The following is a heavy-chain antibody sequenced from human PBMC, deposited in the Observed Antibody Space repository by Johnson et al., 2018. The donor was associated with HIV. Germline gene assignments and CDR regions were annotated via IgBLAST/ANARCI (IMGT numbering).Heavy chain of an antibody. CDR2: IYSGGST. CDR3: AKGQSSGYPKDAFDI. J-gene: IGHJ3*02. Sequence: VQLVESGGGLIQPGGSLRLSCAASGFTVSSNYMSWVRQAPGKGLEWVSVIYSGGSTYYADSVKGRFTISRDNSKNTLYLQMNSLRTEDTAMYYCAKGQSSGYPKDAFDIWGRGTIVIVSS. CDR1: GFTVSSNY. D-gene: IGHD3-22*01. V-gene: IGHV3-66*03.